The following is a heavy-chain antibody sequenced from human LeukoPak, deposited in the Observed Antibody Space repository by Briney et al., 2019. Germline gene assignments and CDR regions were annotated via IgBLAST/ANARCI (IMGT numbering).Heavy chain of an antibody. CDR3: ARVHSGHDDNSGGYYYYMDV. V-gene: IGHV3-21*01. CDR2: ISSSSSYI. Sequence: GGSLRLSCAASGFTFSSYSMNWVRQAPAKGLEWVSSISSSSSYIYYADSVKGRFTISRDNAKNSLYLQMNSLRAEDTAVYYCARVHSGHDDNSGGYYYYMDVWGKGTTVTVSS. D-gene: IGHD5-12*01. J-gene: IGHJ6*03. CDR1: GFTFSSYS.